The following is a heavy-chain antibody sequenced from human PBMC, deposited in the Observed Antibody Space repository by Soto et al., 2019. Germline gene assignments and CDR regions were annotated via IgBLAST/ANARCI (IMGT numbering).Heavy chain of an antibody. CDR3: ARRGSGWXXDX. CDR1: GGSISSSSYY. D-gene: IGHD6-19*01. J-gene: IGHJ4*02. Sequence: QLQLQESGPGLVKPSETLSLTCTVSGGSISSSSYYWGWIRQPPGKGLEWIGSIYYSGSTYYNPXLXXXVXISVDTSKNQXSXXXXXXXXXXXXXXXCARRGSGWXXDXWGQGTLVTX. V-gene: IGHV4-39*01. CDR2: IYYSGST.